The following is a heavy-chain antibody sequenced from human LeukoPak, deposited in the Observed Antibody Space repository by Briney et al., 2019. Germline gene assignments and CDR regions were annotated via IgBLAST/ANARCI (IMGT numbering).Heavy chain of an antibody. CDR1: GFTFGDYA. D-gene: IGHD6-19*01. V-gene: IGHV3-49*04. Sequence: GGSLRLSCTASGFTFGDYAMSWVRQAPGKGLEWVGFIRSEAYGGTTEYAASVKGRFTISRDDSKSIAYLQMNSLKTEDTAVYYCTRDVSSGWYVNWFDPWGQGTLVTVSS. CDR2: IRSEAYGGTT. J-gene: IGHJ5*02. CDR3: TRDVSSGWYVNWFDP.